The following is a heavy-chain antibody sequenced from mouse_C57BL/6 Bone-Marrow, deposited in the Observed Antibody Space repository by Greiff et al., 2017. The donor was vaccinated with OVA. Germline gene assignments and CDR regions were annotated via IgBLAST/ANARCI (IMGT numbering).Heavy chain of an antibody. CDR3: ASYDPDY. D-gene: IGHD2-3*01. Sequence: QVHVKQPGAELVRPGTSVKLSCKASGYTFTSYWMHWVKQRPGQGLEWIGVIDPSDSYTNYNQKFKGKATLTVDTSSSTAYMQLSSLTSEDSAVYYCASYDPDYWGQGTSVTVSS. CDR1: GYTFTSYW. CDR2: IDPSDSYT. J-gene: IGHJ4*01. V-gene: IGHV1-59*01.